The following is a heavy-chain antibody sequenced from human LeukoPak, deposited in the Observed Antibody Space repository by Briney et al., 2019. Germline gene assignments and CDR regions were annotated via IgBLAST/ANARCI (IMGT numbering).Heavy chain of an antibody. J-gene: IGHJ6*03. Sequence: TLSLTCTVSGGSISSGSYYWSWIRQPAGKGLEWIGRIYTSGGTNYNPSPKSRVTISVDTSKNQFSLKLSSVTAADTAVYYCASGGVVPATYYYYYYMDVWGKGTTVTVSS. D-gene: IGHD2-2*01. CDR3: ASGGVVPATYYYYYYMDV. V-gene: IGHV4-61*02. CDR2: IYTSGGT. CDR1: GGSISSGSYY.